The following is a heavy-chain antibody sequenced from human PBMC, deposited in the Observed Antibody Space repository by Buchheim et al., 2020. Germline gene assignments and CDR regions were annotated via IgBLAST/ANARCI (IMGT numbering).Heavy chain of an antibody. D-gene: IGHD5-24*01. CDR1: GFTFSNAW. CDR3: TTDLEQLVEMATIMVVFDY. J-gene: IGHJ4*02. CDR2: IKSKTDGGTT. Sequence: EVQLVESGGGLVKPGGSLRLSCAASGFTFSNAWMSWVRQAPGKGLEWVGRIKSKTDGGTTDYAAPVKGRFTISRDDSKNTLYLQMNSLKTEDTAVYYCTTDLEQLVEMATIMVVFDYWGQGTL. V-gene: IGHV3-15*01.